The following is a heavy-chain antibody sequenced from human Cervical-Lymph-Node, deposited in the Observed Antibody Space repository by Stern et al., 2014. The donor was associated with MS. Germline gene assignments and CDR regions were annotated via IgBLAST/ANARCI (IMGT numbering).Heavy chain of an antibody. CDR3: AKGDNWRRLNP. J-gene: IGHJ5*02. Sequence: VQLVESGGGVVQPGRSVRISCAASGFTFSAYGMHWVRQAPGKGLEWVAVISADGTLKFYGDSVKGRFTISRDNSKNTLFLQMNSLRAEDTAVYYCAKGDNWRRLNPWGQGTLVTVSS. CDR1: GFTFSAYG. V-gene: IGHV3-30*18. CDR2: ISADGTLK. D-gene: IGHD1-20*01.